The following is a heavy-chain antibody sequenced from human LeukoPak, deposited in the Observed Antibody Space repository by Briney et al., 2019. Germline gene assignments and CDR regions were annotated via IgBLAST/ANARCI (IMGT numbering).Heavy chain of an antibody. CDR1: GFTFSSYA. J-gene: IGHJ4*02. CDR2: ISGSGGST. Sequence: GGSLKLSCAASGFTFSSYAMSWVRQAPGKGLEWVSAISGSGGSTYYADSVKGRFTISRDNSKNTLYLQMNSLRAEDTAVYYCAKDRESLRFLEWLSHYYFDYWGQGTLVTVSS. CDR3: AKDRESLRFLEWLSHYYFDY. V-gene: IGHV3-23*01. D-gene: IGHD3-3*01.